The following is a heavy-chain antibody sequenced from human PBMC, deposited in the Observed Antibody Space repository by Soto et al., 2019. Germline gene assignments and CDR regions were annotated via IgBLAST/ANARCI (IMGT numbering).Heavy chain of an antibody. CDR1: GFTFSDYY. CDR2: ISSSGSTI. J-gene: IGHJ5*02. D-gene: IGHD3-22*01. Sequence: GGSLRLSCAASGFTFSDYYMSWIRQAPGKGLEWVSYISSSGSTIYYADSVKGRFTISRDNAKNSLYLQMNSLRAEDTAVYYCAREENYYDSSGYYNWFDPWGQGTLVTVSS. CDR3: AREENYYDSSGYYNWFDP. V-gene: IGHV3-11*01.